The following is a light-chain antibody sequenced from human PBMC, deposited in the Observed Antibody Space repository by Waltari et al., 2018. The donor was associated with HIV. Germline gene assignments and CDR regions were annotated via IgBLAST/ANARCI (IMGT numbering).Light chain of an antibody. CDR1: ASDVGGNSY. J-gene: IGLJ2*01. Sequence: QSALTQHPSASGSPGQAVTISCTGTASDVGGNSYVSWYQQHPGKAPKLLILEVTKRPSGVPDRFSGSKSGNTASLTVSGLQAEDEGDYFCSSYSGRNRSVIFGGGTRVTVL. CDR2: EVT. CDR3: SSYSGRNRSVI. V-gene: IGLV2-8*01.